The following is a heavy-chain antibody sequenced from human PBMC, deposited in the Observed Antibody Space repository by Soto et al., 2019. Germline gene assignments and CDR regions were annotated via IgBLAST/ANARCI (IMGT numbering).Heavy chain of an antibody. D-gene: IGHD1-26*01. J-gene: IGHJ4*02. CDR2: MSYDGSKK. CDR3: RVGVAD. Sequence: QVQLVESGGGVVQPGRSLRLSCAASGFNFSSYGMHWVRLAPGTGLELVALMSYDGSKKYYTDSVKGRFTISRDTSKNTLYLQMNSLRAEDTAVYYCRVGVADWGQGTLVTVSS. V-gene: IGHV3-30*03. CDR1: GFNFSSYG.